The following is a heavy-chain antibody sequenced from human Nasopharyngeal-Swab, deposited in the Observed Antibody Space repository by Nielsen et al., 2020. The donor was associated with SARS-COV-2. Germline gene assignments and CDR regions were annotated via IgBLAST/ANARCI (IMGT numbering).Heavy chain of an antibody. CDR1: GFTFSDYY. D-gene: IGHD6-19*01. J-gene: IGHJ5*01. CDR2: IKDDGSEK. V-gene: IGHV3-7*01. CDR3: ARDDSGPDS. Sequence: GESLKISCAASGFTFSDYYMSWIRQAPGKGLEWVANIKDDGSEKNCADSVKGRFSISRDNAKNSLSLQMNSLRVEDTALYYCARDDSGPDSWGQGTLVTVSS.